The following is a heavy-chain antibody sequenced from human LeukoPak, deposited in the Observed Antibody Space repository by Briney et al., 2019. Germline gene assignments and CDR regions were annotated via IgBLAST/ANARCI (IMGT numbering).Heavy chain of an antibody. CDR3: AREYILTAYYGDY. CDR2: INPKSGGA. D-gene: IGHD3-9*01. V-gene: IGHV1-2*02. CDR1: GFTFNAYN. J-gene: IGHJ4*02. Sequence: ASVKVSCNASGFTFNAYNIHWVRQATGQGLEWMLWINPKSGGANYTQKFQGRVTMTWDTSISTAYMELSRLRSDDTAVYYCAREYILTAYYGDYWGQGTLVTVSS.